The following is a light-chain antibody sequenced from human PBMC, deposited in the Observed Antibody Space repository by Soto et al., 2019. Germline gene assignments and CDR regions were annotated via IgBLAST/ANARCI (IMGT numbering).Light chain of an antibody. CDR3: QQYGRSGT. V-gene: IGKV3-20*01. J-gene: IGKJ5*01. Sequence: EIVLTQSPATLSLSPGERATLSCRASQSVYNYLAWYQLKPGQAPRLLIYDASNRATGIPDRFSGSGSGTDFTLTVSRLEPEDFAVYYCQQYGRSGTFGQGTRLEIK. CDR1: QSVYNY. CDR2: DAS.